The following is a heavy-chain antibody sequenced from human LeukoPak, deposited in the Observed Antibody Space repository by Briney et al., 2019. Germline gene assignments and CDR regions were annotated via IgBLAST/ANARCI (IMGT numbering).Heavy chain of an antibody. V-gene: IGHV1-69*01. J-gene: IGHJ4*02. CDR2: IIPIFGTA. D-gene: IGHD6-19*01. CDR1: GGTFSSYA. Sequence: SVKVSCKASGGTFSSYAISWVRQAPGQGLEWMGGIIPIFGTANYAQKFQGRVTITADESTSTAYMELSSLRSEDTAVYYCATARLDIGSGPFYFDYWGQGTLVTVSS. CDR3: ATARLDIGSGPFYFDY.